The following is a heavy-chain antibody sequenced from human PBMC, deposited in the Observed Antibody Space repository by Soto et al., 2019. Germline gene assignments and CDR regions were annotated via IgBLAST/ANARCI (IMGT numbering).Heavy chain of an antibody. V-gene: IGHV3-66*01. D-gene: IGHD2-15*01. J-gene: IGHJ4*02. Sequence: GGSLRLSCAASGFTVSSHYMSWVRQAPGKGLEWVSIIYSGGSTYYADSVKGRFTISRDNSKNTVFLQMNSLRAEDTAVYYCARALYCSSATCSPNWGQGTLVTRLL. CDR3: ARALYCSSATCSPN. CDR1: GFTVSSHY. CDR2: IYSGGST.